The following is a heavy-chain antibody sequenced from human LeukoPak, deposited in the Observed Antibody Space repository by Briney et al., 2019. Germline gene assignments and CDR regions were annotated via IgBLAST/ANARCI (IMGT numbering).Heavy chain of an antibody. V-gene: IGHV3-64D*06. D-gene: IGHD2-15*01. CDR1: GFTFSSYA. J-gene: IGHJ1*01. CDR2: ISSNGGST. Sequence: GGSLRLSCSASGFTFSSYAMHWVRQAPGKGLEYVPAISSNGGSTYYADSVKGRFTISRDNSKNTLYLQMSSLRAEDTAVYYCVKDRKYCSGGSCYSPCAEYFQHWGQGTLVTVSS. CDR3: VKDRKYCSGGSCYSPCAEYFQH.